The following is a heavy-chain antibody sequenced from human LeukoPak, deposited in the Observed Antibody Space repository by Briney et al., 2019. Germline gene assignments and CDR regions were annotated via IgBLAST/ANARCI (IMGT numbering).Heavy chain of an antibody. CDR2: INPSGGST. J-gene: IGHJ4*02. CDR3: ARAPRITIFGVPYDY. V-gene: IGHV1-46*01. Sequence: ASVKVSCKASGYTFTSYYMHWVRQAPGQGLEWMGIINPSGGSTSYAQKFQGRVTMTRDTSTSTVYMELSSLRSEDTAVYYCARAPRITIFGVPYDYWGQGTLVTVSS. D-gene: IGHD3-3*01. CDR1: GYTFTSYY.